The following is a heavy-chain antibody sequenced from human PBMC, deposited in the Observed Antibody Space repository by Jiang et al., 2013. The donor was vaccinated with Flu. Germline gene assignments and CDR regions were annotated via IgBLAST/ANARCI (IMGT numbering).Heavy chain of an antibody. CDR2: ISYDGSNK. CDR3: AKDRALRFLEWIDYGMDV. J-gene: IGHJ6*02. D-gene: IGHD3-3*01. V-gene: IGHV3-30*18. Sequence: WVRQAPGKGLEWVAVISYDGSNKYYADSVKGRFTISRDNSKNTLYLQMNSLRAEDTAVYYCAKDRALRFLEWIDYGMDVWGQGTTVTVSS.